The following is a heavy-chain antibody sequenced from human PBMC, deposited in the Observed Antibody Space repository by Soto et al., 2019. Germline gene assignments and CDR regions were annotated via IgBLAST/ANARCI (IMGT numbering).Heavy chain of an antibody. V-gene: IGHV4-59*01. D-gene: IGHD2-2*01. CDR1: GGSISSYY. CDR2: IYYSGST. Sequence: PSETLSLTCTVSGGSISSYYWSWIRQPPGKGLEWIGYIYYSGSTNYNPSLKSRVTISVDTSKNQFSLKLSSVTAADTAVYYCARVDIVVVPAAMSPARHCYYGSGSYRVDAYDICGQGAMVTVSS. CDR3: ARVDIVVVPAAMSPARHCYYGSGSYRVDAYDI. J-gene: IGHJ3*02.